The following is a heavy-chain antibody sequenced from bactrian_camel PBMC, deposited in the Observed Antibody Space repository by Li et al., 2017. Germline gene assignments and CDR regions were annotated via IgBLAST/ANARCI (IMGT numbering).Heavy chain of an antibody. Sequence: QLVESGGGLMQPGGSLRLSCAASGFTFNTYYIAWVRQAPGKEREGVAYIYPGGGSIYYADSVKGRFTISRDNAKNTVYLQMNSLKSGDTALYYCATGGALTWYSYWAQGTQVTVS. CDR3: ATGGALTWYSY. D-gene: IGHD7*01. J-gene: IGHJ4*01. CDR2: IYPGGGSI. CDR1: GFTFNTYY. V-gene: IGHV3S1*01.